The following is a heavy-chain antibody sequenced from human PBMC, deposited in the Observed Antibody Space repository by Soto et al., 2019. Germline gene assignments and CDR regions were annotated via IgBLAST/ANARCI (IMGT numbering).Heavy chain of an antibody. J-gene: IGHJ4*02. Sequence: KPSETLSLTXAVYGGSFSGYYCSWIRQPPGKGLEWSGEINHSVSTNYNTSLKRRVTISVDTSKNQFSLKLSSVTAADTAVYYCARGVSTPPYNWNYVPLYYFDYWGQGTLVTVSS. D-gene: IGHD1-7*01. CDR2: INHSVST. CDR1: GGSFSGYY. CDR3: ARGVSTPPYNWNYVPLYYFDY. V-gene: IGHV4-34*01.